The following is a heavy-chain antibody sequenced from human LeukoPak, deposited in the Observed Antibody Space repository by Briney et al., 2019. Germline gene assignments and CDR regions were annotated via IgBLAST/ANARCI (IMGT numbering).Heavy chain of an antibody. CDR3: AKWQWDSSAAGGY. CDR1: GFTFSSYA. V-gene: IGHV3-23*01. J-gene: IGHJ4*02. Sequence: GGSLRLSCAASGFTFSSYAMSWVRQAPGKGLEWVSAISGSGGSTYYADSVKGRFTISRDNSKNTPYLQMNSLRAEDTAVYYCAKWQWDSSAAGGYWGQGTLVTVSS. D-gene: IGHD3-22*01. CDR2: ISGSGGST.